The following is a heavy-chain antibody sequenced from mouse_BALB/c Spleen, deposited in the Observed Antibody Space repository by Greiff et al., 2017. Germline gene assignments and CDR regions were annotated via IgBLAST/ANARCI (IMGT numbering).Heavy chain of an antibody. CDR2: IDPSDSET. J-gene: IGHJ4*01. D-gene: IGHD2-4*01. CDR1: GYTFTSYW. CDR3: ARYTMITTAMDY. Sequence: QVQLQQPGAELVKPGAPVKLSCKASGYTFTSYWMNWVKQRPGRGLEWIGRIDPSDSETHYNQKFKDKATLTVDKSSSTAYIQLSSLTSEDSAVYYCARYTMITTAMDYWGQGTSVTVSS. V-gene: IGHV1-69*02.